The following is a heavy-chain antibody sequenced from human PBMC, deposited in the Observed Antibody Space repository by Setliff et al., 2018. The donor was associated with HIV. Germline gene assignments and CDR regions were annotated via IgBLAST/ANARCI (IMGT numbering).Heavy chain of an antibody. V-gene: IGHV3-72*01. Sequence: PGGSLRLSCAASGFTLSDHYIDWIRQPPGKGLEWVGRIRNKAYGYISEYAASVQGRFTISRDTSKDSLFLQMNNLKTEDTAVYYCVRAAAGLDIWSQGIRVTVSS. CDR3: VRAAAGLDI. CDR2: IRNKAYGYIS. J-gene: IGHJ4*02. CDR1: GFTLSDHY.